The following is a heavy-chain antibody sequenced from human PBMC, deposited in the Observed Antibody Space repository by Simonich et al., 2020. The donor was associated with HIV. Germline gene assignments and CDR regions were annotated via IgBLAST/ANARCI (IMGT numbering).Heavy chain of an antibody. CDR3: AREGEMLDDAFDI. D-gene: IGHD1-1*01. J-gene: IGHJ3*02. V-gene: IGHV1-2*02. CDR1: GYTFTDNP. Sequence: QVQLVQSGAEVKTPGASVKVSCKASGYTFTDNPMHWLRQAPGQGLERMGWNNPNNGCTDYAQRFQGRVTMTRDTSMSTAYMELSRLKSDDTAVYFCAREGEMLDDAFDIWGQGTLVTVSS. CDR2: NNPNNGCT.